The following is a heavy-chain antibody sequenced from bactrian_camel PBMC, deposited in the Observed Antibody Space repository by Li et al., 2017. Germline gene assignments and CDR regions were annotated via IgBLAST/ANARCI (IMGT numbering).Heavy chain of an antibody. CDR2: INSGGGST. J-gene: IGHJ4*01. D-gene: IGHD2*01. CDR1: GFTFGSSG. V-gene: IGHV3S40*01. Sequence: VQLVESGGGLVQPGGSLRLSCAASGFTFGSSGMSWVRQAPGKGLEWVSSINSGGGSTAYADSVKGRFTISQDNANNIPYLEMSNLKPEDTALYYCVSTYGGGYDWEYWGQGTQVTVS. CDR3: VSTYGGGYDWEY.